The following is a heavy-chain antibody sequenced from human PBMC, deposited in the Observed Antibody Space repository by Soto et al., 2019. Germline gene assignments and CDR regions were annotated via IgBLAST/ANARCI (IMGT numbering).Heavy chain of an antibody. J-gene: IGHJ6*02. V-gene: IGHV4-4*07. CDR3: ARAIAVAGPVYYYYYGMDV. D-gene: IGHD6-19*01. Sequence: KASETLSLTCTVSGGSISSYYWSWVRQPAGKGLEWIGRIYTSGSTNYNPSLKSRVTMSVDTSKNQFSLKLSSVTAADTAVYYCARAIAVAGPVYYYYYGMDVWGQGTTVTVSS. CDR1: GGSISSYY. CDR2: IYTSGST.